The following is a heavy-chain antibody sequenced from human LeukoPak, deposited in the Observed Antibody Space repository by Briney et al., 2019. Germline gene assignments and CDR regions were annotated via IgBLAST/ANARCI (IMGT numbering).Heavy chain of an antibody. CDR3: ARVRGYSYGSDAFDI. J-gene: IGHJ3*02. CDR2: IYYSGST. D-gene: IGHD5-18*01. V-gene: IGHV4-59*01. Sequence: SETLSLTCTVSGSSISSYYWSWIRQPPGKGLEWIGYIYYSGSTNYNPSLKSRVTISVDTSKNQFSLKLSSVTAADTAVYYCARVRGYSYGSDAFDIWGQGTMVTVSS. CDR1: GSSISSYY.